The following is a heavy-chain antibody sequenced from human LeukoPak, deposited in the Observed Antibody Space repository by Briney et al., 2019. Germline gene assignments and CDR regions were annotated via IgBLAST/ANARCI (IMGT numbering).Heavy chain of an antibody. Sequence: GGSLRLSCTVSGFTVSSNSMSWVRQAPGKGLEWVSFIYSDNTHYPDSVKGRFTISRDNSKSTLSLQMNSLRVEDTAIYYCATYRQVLLPFESWGQGTLVTVSS. CDR3: ATYRQVLLPFES. V-gene: IGHV3-53*01. CDR1: GFTVSSNS. CDR2: IYSDNT. J-gene: IGHJ4*02. D-gene: IGHD2-8*02.